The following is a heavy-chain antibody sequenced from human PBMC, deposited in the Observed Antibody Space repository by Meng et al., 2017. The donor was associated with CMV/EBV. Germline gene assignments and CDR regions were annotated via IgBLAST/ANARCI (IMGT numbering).Heavy chain of an antibody. J-gene: IGHJ3*02. CDR3: ASLGSSSTFDI. CDR2: INSDGNST. Sequence: ETLSLTCTVSGGSISSGDYYWSWIRQPPGKGLEWVSGINSDGNSTRYVDSVQGRFSISRDNAKNTLFLQMNSLSDDDTAVYYCASLGSSSTFDIWGQGTMVTVSS. V-gene: IGHV3-74*01. D-gene: IGHD6-6*01. CDR1: GGSISSGDYY.